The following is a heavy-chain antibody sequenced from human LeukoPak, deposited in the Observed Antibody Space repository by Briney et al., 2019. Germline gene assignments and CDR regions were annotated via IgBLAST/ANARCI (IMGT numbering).Heavy chain of an antibody. V-gene: IGHV3-30*04. CDR3: ARSCGGDCYQMDYYYYMDV. CDR1: GFTFSTYS. J-gene: IGHJ6*03. Sequence: PGGSLRLSCAASGFTFSTYSIHWVRQAPGEGLEWVAVISYDGSKKYYADSVKGRFTISRDNSKNTLDLQMNSLRVEDTAVYYCARSCGGDCYQMDYYYYMDVWGKGTTVTVSS. D-gene: IGHD2-21*02. CDR2: ISYDGSKK.